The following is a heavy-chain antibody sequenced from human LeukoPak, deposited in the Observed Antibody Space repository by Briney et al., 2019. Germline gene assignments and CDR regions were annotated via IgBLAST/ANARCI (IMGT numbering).Heavy chain of an antibody. D-gene: IGHD1-1*01. V-gene: IGHV1-18*01. CDR2: ISGDNGET. CDR1: GYTFSHYG. J-gene: IGHJ5*02. CDR3: ARRYNWNDEVWFDP. Sequence: ASVKVSCKASGYTFSHYGVSWVRQAPGQGLEWMGWISGDNGETNYAQNLHGRVILTTDTTTSTAYMELTSLTSDDTAVYYCARRYNWNDEVWFDPWGQGTLVTVSS.